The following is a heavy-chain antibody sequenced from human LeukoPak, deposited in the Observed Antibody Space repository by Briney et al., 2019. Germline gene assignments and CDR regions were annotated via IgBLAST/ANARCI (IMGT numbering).Heavy chain of an antibody. CDR1: GFTFRYYG. J-gene: IGHJ5*02. V-gene: IGHV3-21*06. CDR3: AKDTVNGPFVISLDL. D-gene: IGHD2-8*01. Sequence: PGGSLRLSCAVSGFTFRYYGMHWVRQAPGKGPEWVAHINSGDNVEYYTDSVRGRFTMSRDNAKVLLYLHLNSLRDEDTAVYYGAKDTVNGPFVISLDLWGQGVLVTVSA. CDR2: INSGDNVE.